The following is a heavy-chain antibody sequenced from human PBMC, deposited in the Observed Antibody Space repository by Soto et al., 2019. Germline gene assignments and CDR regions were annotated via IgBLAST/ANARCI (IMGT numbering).Heavy chain of an antibody. V-gene: IGHV3-23*01. CDR2: MSGSGDRS. CDR3: AKALYSDYELTTFDH. D-gene: IGHD4-17*01. J-gene: IGHJ4*02. Sequence: EVQLLESGGGLEQPGNFLRLSCAASGFTFSSYGMSWVRQAPGKGLEWVSAMSGSGDRSYYTESVKGRFIISRDNSKSTLYLHMSNLRAEDTAVYYCAKALYSDYELTTFDHWGQGSLVTVSS. CDR1: GFTFSSYG.